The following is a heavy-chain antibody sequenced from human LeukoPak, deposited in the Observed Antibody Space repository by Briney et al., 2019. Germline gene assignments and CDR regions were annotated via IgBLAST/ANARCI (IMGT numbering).Heavy chain of an antibody. CDR3: ARETTVTSAGILDY. J-gene: IGHJ4*02. D-gene: IGHD4-17*01. Sequence: GGSLRLSCAASGVTFSSNYMSWVRQAPGKGLEWVSVIYSGGSTYYSDSVKGRFTISRDNSKNTLYLQMNSLRAEDTAVYYCARETTVTSAGILDYWGQGTLVTVSS. CDR2: IYSGGST. CDR1: GVTFSSNY. V-gene: IGHV3-53*01.